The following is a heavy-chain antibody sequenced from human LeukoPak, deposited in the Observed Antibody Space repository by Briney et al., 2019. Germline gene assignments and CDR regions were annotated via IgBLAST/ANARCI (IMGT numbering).Heavy chain of an antibody. J-gene: IGHJ4*02. CDR1: GGTFSSYA. CDR2: IIPILGIA. D-gene: IGHD3-22*01. CDR3: ARGLRSDSSGYDY. V-gene: IGHV1-69*04. Sequence: SVKVSCKASGGTFSSYAISWVRQAPGQGLEWMGRIIPILGIANYAQKFQGRVTITADKSTSTAHMELSSLRSEDTAVYYCARGLRSDSSGYDYWGRGTLVTVSS.